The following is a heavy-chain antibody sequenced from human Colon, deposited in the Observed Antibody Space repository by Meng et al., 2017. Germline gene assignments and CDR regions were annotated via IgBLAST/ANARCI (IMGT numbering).Heavy chain of an antibody. CDR2: IYHGGGT. CDR3: KTSSWGGGGLGS. D-gene: IGHD3-16*01. Sequence: QVQLQESGPGLVKPSQTLSLTCTVSGDSISSDYFWSWIRQPPGKGLEWIGYIYHGGGTASPPSLRGRVTISGDTSKNQFSLKLSSVPAPDTALYYCKTSSWGGGGLGSWGQGTLVTVSS. J-gene: IGHJ5*02. V-gene: IGHV4-30-4*01. CDR1: GDSISSDYF.